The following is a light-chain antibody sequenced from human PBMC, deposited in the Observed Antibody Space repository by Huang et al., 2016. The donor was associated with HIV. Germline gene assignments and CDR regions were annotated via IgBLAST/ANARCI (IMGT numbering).Light chain of an antibody. CDR3: QQYDNWPLT. CDR1: HSVSSN. J-gene: IGKJ5*01. Sequence: ERVMTQSPATLSVAPGERVTLSCRASHSVSSNLAWYQQKPGQAPRFLIHGASTRATGIPARFSGRGSGTEFTLAISSLQSEDSGVYFCQQYDNWPLTFGQGTRLEIK. V-gene: IGKV3-15*01. CDR2: GAS.